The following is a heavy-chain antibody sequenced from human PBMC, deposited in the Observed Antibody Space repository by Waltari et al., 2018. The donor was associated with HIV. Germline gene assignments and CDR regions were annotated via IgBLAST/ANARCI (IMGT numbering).Heavy chain of an antibody. Sequence: EVQLVETGGALIQPGGSLRLSCSVSGFKVMTHYMNWVRQGPGKGLEWVSVIYKGGSTYYADSVKGRFTISRYSSKNTLYLQMNNLRAEDTAVYYCARDAPYSSGWWDFESWGQGTMVTVSS. CDR2: IYKGGST. V-gene: IGHV3-53*02. CDR3: ARDAPYSSGWWDFES. J-gene: IGHJ4*02. D-gene: IGHD6-19*01. CDR1: GFKVMTHY.